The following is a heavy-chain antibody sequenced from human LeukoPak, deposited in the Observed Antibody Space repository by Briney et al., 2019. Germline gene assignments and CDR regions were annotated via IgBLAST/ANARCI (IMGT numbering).Heavy chain of an antibody. V-gene: IGHV3-66*01. J-gene: IGHJ4*02. Sequence: LSGGSLRLSCAASGFTVSSNYMSWVRQAPGKGLEWVSVIYSGGSTYYADSVKGRFTISRDNSKNTLYLQMNSLRAEDTAVYYCARSPRDPGYFDYWGQGTLVTVSS. CDR1: GFTVSSNY. CDR2: IYSGGST. CDR3: ARSPRDPGYFDY. D-gene: IGHD1-14*01.